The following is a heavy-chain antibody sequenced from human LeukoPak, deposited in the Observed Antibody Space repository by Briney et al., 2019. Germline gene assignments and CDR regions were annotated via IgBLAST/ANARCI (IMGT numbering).Heavy chain of an antibody. D-gene: IGHD6-13*01. CDR1: GYSFTSYW. J-gene: IGHJ5*02. Sequence: GESLKISCKGSGYSFTSYWIGWVRQMPGKGLEWMGIIYPGDSDTRYSPSFQGQVTISADKSISTAYLQWSSLKASDTGMYYCARHYSSSWYGSWFDPWGQGTLVTVSS. V-gene: IGHV5-51*01. CDR3: ARHYSSSWYGSWFDP. CDR2: IYPGDSDT.